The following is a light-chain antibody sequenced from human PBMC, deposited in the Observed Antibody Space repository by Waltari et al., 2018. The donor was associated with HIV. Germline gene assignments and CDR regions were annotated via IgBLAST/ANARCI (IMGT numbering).Light chain of an antibody. J-gene: IGLJ3*02. CDR2: EVS. CDR3: SSYTTNNTRV. Sequence: QSALTQPAHVSGSPGQSIPISCTGTRSDVGAYNYVPWYQQHPGKAPKLMIYEVSNRPSGVSNRFSASKSGNTASLTISGLQAEDEADYYCSSYTTNNTRVFGGGTKLTVL. V-gene: IGLV2-14*03. CDR1: RSDVGAYNY.